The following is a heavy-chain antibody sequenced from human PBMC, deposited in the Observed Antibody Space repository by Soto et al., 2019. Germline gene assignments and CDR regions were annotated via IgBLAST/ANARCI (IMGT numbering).Heavy chain of an antibody. D-gene: IGHD1-1*01. J-gene: IGHJ4*02. CDR2: ISWDGLAQ. CDR1: GFSFSRYG. V-gene: IGHV3-30*18. Sequence: VQLVESGGGVLQPGRSLRLLCEASGFSFSRYGRHWVRQAPGMGLEWVAVISWDGLAQYYADSVKGRFTISRDNSQSTLYLQMNSLRTEDTAIYSCAKETIQVGGPNYFDYWGQGALVTVSS. CDR3: AKETIQVGGPNYFDY.